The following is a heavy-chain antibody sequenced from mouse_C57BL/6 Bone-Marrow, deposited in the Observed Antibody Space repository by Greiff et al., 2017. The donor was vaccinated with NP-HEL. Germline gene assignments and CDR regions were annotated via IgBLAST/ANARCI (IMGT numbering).Heavy chain of an antibody. CDR3: ARHPYYYGSSYDY. J-gene: IGHJ2*01. V-gene: IGHV1-81*01. D-gene: IGHD1-1*01. Sequence: VQRVESGAELARPGASVKLSCKASGYTFTSYGISWVKQRTGQGLEWIGEIYPRSGNTYYNEKFKGKATLTADKSSSTAYMELRSLTSEDSAVYFCARHPYYYGSSYDYWGQGTTLTVSS. CDR1: GYTFTSYG. CDR2: IYPRSGNT.